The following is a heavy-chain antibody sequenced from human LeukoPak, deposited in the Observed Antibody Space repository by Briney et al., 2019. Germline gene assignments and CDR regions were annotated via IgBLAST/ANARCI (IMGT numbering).Heavy chain of an antibody. J-gene: IGHJ4*02. D-gene: IGHD5-18*01. CDR1: GFTFSSYA. CDR3: ARDLDTAMFQADY. V-gene: IGHV3-30*04. Sequence: PGGSLRLSCAASGFTFSSYAMHWVRQAPGKGLEWVAVISYDGSNKYYADSVKGRFTISRDNSKNTLYLQMNSLRAEDTAVYYCARDLDTAMFQADYWGQGTLVTVSS. CDR2: ISYDGSNK.